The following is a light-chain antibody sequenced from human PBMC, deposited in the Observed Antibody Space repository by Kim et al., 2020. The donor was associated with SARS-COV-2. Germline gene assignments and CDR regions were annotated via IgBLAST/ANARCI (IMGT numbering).Light chain of an antibody. CDR1: RGDVGAYDY. Sequence: GQSMTISSTGTRGDVGAYDYVTWYQQQPGGVPRLLIHNVSRRPTAVPSRFSGSKAGNTASLTVAGLQPEDEADYYCSSYAGNGNGIFGTGTKVTVL. J-gene: IGLJ1*01. CDR2: NVS. V-gene: IGLV2-8*01. CDR3: SSYAGNGNGI.